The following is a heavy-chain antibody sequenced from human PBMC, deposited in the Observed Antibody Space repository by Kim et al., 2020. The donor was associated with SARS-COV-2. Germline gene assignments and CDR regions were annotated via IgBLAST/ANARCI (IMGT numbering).Heavy chain of an antibody. CDR3: TTDWITVTPSRVDY. V-gene: IGHV3-15*01. Sequence: GGSLRLSCAASGFTFSNAWMSWVRQAPGKGLEWVGRIKSKTDAGATDYAAPVRGRFTISRDDSKNTLYLQMNSLKTEDTAVYYCTTDWITVTPSRVDYWGQGTLVTVSS. D-gene: IGHD4-17*01. CDR1: GFTFSNAW. CDR2: IKSKTDAGAT. J-gene: IGHJ4*02.